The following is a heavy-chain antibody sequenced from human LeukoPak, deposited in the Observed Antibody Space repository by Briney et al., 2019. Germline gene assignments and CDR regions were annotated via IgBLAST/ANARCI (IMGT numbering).Heavy chain of an antibody. V-gene: IGHV3-30*18. Sequence: GGSLRLSCAASGFTFSSYEMNWVRQAPGKGLEWVAVISYDGSNKYYADSVKGRFTISRDNSKNTLYLQMNSLRAEDTAVYYCAKDGYYNGGFDYWGQGTLVTVSS. CDR3: AKDGYYNGGFDY. CDR2: ISYDGSNK. D-gene: IGHD1-26*01. CDR1: GFTFSSYE. J-gene: IGHJ4*02.